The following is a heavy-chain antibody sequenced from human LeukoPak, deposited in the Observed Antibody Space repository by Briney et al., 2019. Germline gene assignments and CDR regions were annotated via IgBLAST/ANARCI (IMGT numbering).Heavy chain of an antibody. Sequence: PSETLSLTCTVSGGSISSSSYYWGWIRQPPGKGLEWIGSIYYSGSTYYNPSLKSRVTISVDTSKNQFSLKLSSVTAADTAVYYCARDYYGRDYYGSGSYYKVDPWGQGTLVTVSS. CDR2: IYYSGST. CDR1: GGSISSSSYY. V-gene: IGHV4-39*07. D-gene: IGHD3-10*01. J-gene: IGHJ5*02. CDR3: ARDYYGRDYYGSGSYYKVDP.